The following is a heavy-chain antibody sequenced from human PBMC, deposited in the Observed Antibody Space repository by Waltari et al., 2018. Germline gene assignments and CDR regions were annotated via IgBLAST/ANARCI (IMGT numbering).Heavy chain of an antibody. CDR2: IWYDGRNK. CDR3: ARGLWAFDI. J-gene: IGHJ3*02. CDR1: GFTFSSYG. V-gene: IGHV3-33*03. D-gene: IGHD2-21*01. Sequence: QVQLVESGGGVVQPGRSLRLSCAASGFTFSSYGMHWVRQAPGKGLGWVAVIWYDGRNKYYADSVKGRFTSSRDNAKNSLYLQMNSLRAEDTAVYYCARGLWAFDIWGQGTMVTVSS.